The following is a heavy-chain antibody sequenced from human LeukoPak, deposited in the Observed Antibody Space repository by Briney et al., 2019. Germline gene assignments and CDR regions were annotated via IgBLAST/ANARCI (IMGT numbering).Heavy chain of an antibody. CDR1: GFTFSSYA. J-gene: IGHJ4*02. D-gene: IGHD2-2*01. Sequence: GGSLRLFCAASGFTFSSYAMSWVRQAPGKGLEWVSAISGSGGSTYYADSVKGRFTISRDNSKNTLYLQMNSLRAEDTAVYYCAKDVGGCSSTSCYPVGWGQGTLVTVSS. CDR3: AKDVGGCSSTSCYPVG. CDR2: ISGSGGST. V-gene: IGHV3-23*01.